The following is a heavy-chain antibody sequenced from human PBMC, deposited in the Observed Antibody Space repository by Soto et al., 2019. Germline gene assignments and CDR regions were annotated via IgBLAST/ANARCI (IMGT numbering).Heavy chain of an antibody. CDR1: GGSFSGYY. CDR3: ASVSSSWYKWFDP. D-gene: IGHD6-13*01. Sequence: KASETLSLTCAVYGGSFSGYYWSWIRQPPGKGLEWIGEINHSGSTNYNPSLKSRVTISVDTSKNQFSLKLSSVTAADTAVYYCASVSSSWYKWFDPWGQGTQVTVSS. J-gene: IGHJ5*02. V-gene: IGHV4-34*01. CDR2: INHSGST.